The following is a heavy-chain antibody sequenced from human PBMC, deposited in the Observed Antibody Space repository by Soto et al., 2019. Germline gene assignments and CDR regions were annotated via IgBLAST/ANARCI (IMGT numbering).Heavy chain of an antibody. V-gene: IGHV4-39*01. Sequence: SETLSLTCTVSGGSISSSSYYWGWIRQPPGKGLEWIGSIYYSGSTYYNPSLKSRVTISVDTSKNQFSLKLSSVTAADTAVYYCARLWGGFSSGSIFPADDYYHYGMDCSGQGTIVTVAS. D-gene: IGHD3-22*01. CDR1: GGSISSSSYY. CDR3: ARLWGGFSSGSIFPADDYYHYGMDC. J-gene: IGHJ6*02. CDR2: IYYSGST.